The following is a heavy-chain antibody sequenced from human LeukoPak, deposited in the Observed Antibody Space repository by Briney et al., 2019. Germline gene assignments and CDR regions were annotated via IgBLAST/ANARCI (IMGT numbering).Heavy chain of an antibody. D-gene: IGHD1-1*01. V-gene: IGHV1-8*03. Sequence: GASVKVSCKASGYTFTNYDINWVRQAAGQGLEWVGWMNPNTGDTGYAQKFQGRVTITRDTSISTAYMELNSLTSDDTAVYYCARETTGTVRWYFGLWGRGTLVTVSS. CDR1: GYTFTNYD. J-gene: IGHJ2*01. CDR2: MNPNTGDT. CDR3: ARETTGTVRWYFGL.